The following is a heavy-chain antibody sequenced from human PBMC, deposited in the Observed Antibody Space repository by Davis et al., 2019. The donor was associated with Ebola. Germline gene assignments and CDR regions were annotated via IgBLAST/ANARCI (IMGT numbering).Heavy chain of an antibody. Sequence: GESLKISCAASGFTFSSYAMHWVRQAPGKGLEWVAVISYDGSNKYYADSVKGRFTISRDNSKNTLYLQMNSLRAEDTAVYYCARDLRVPAAMFGYYYYYGMDVWGKGTTVTVSS. D-gene: IGHD2-2*01. CDR3: ARDLRVPAAMFGYYYYYGMDV. CDR1: GFTFSSYA. CDR2: ISYDGSNK. V-gene: IGHV3-30*04. J-gene: IGHJ6*04.